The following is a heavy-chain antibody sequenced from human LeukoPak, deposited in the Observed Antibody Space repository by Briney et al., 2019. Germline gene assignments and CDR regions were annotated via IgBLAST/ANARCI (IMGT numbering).Heavy chain of an antibody. V-gene: IGHV4-39*07. J-gene: IGHJ5*02. CDR3: ARGMVYFLNWFDP. Sequence: PSETLSLTCTVSGGSISSSSYYWGWLRQPPGRGLEWIGSIYYSGSTYYNPSLKSRVTISVDTSKNQFSLKLSSVTVPATAGYYCARGMVYFLNWFDPWGQGTLVTVSS. CDR2: IYYSGST. D-gene: IGHD2-8*01. CDR1: GGSISSSSYY.